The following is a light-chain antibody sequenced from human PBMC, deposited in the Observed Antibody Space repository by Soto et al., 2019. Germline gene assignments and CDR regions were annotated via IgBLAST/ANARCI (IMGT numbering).Light chain of an antibody. V-gene: IGKV3-15*01. CDR3: QRYNDWPEYT. J-gene: IGKJ2*01. Sequence: EMVMTQSPATLSVSPGEGVTLSCRVSQSVGHSLAWYQQKPGQPPRILIYGASTRVTGVPPRCSGSGSGTEFTLTITSLQSEDFALYYCQRYNDWPEYTFGQATRLEIK. CDR2: GAS. CDR1: QSVGHS.